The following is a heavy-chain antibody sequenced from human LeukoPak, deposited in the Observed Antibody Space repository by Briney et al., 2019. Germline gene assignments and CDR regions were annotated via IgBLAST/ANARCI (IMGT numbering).Heavy chain of an antibody. Sequence: SETLSLTCTVSGGSISSYYWSWIRQPPGKGLEWIGYIYYSGSTNYNPSLKSRVTISVDTSKNQFSLKLSSVTAADTAVYYCARLMYYYDSSGYYYFLDYWGQGTLVTVSS. CDR2: IYYSGST. D-gene: IGHD3-22*01. CDR3: ARLMYYYDSSGYYYFLDY. CDR1: GGSISSYY. V-gene: IGHV4-59*08. J-gene: IGHJ4*02.